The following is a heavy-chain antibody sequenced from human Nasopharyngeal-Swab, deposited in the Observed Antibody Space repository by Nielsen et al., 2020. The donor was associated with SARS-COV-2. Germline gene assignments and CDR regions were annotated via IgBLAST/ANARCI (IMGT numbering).Heavy chain of an antibody. Sequence: ASVKVSCKASGYTFTSYGISWVRQAPGQGLEWMGWISAYNGNTNYAQKLQGRVTMTEDTSTDTAYMELSSLRSEDTAVYYCATQSQGVGATRGGYYFDYWGQGTLVTVSS. D-gene: IGHD1-26*01. V-gene: IGHV1-18*01. J-gene: IGHJ4*02. CDR1: GYTFTSYG. CDR2: ISAYNGNT. CDR3: ATQSQGVGATRGGYYFDY.